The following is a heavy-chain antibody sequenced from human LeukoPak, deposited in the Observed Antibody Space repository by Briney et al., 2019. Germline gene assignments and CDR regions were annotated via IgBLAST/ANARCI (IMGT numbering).Heavy chain of an antibody. CDR3: ARHRNSQSTGAGDY. CDR2: INPNTGGP. D-gene: IGHD1-26*01. J-gene: IGHJ4*02. V-gene: IGHV1-2*02. Sequence: ASVKVSCKASGYTVAAYYLHWVRQAPGQGLEWMGWINPNTGGPFYAQRFQGRVTMTWDTSISTAYMELTRVTSDDTAIYYCARHRNSQSTGAGDYWGQGTMLTVSS. CDR1: GYTVAAYY.